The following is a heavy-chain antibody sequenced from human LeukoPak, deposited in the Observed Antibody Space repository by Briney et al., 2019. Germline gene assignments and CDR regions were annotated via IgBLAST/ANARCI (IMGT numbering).Heavy chain of an antibody. D-gene: IGHD5-18*01. V-gene: IGHV3-53*05. J-gene: IGHJ4*02. Sequence: GGSLRLSCAASGFTVSSNYMSWVRQAPGKGLEWVSVIYSGGSTYYADSVKGRFTISRDNSKNTLYLQMNSLRAEDTAVYYCAKEMRYSYGVFDYWGQGTLVTVSS. CDR3: AKEMRYSYGVFDY. CDR1: GFTVSSNY. CDR2: IYSGGST.